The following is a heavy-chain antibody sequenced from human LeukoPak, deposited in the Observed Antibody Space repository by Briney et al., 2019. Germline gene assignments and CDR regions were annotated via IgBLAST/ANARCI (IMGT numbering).Heavy chain of an antibody. V-gene: IGHV1-2*02. CDR3: ARDPGFTFGGVGAFDL. CDR1: GYTFTGYY. Sequence: ASVKVSCKASGYTFTGYYMHWVRQAPGQGLEWMGWINPNSGGTNYAQKFQGRVTMTRDTSISTAYMELSRLRSDDTAVYYCARDPGFTFGGVGAFDLWGQGTMVTVSS. J-gene: IGHJ3*01. D-gene: IGHD3-16*01. CDR2: INPNSGGT.